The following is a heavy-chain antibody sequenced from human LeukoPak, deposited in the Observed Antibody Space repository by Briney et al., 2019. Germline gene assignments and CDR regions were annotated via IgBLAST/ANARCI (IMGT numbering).Heavy chain of an antibody. J-gene: IGHJ3*02. D-gene: IGHD1-26*01. CDR2: IYSSGGA. CDR1: GDSISSYY. Sequence: SETPSLTSTVSGDSISSYYWSWVRQPPGKGLEWIGFIYSSGGANYSPTLRSRVTMSVDMSKNQFSLKLRSVTAADTAVYYCARQGAVVIWGQGTIV. V-gene: IGHV4-59*08. CDR3: ARQGAVVI.